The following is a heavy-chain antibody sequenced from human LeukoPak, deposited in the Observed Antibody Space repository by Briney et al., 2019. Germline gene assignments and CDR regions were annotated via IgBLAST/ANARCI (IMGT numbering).Heavy chain of an antibody. CDR1: GGSISSYY. CDR2: IYYSGST. D-gene: IGHD4-17*01. V-gene: IGHV4-59*01. CDR3: ARDSVGNYGDYPHYYYYMDV. Sequence: SETLPLTCAVPGGSISSYYGSWIRQTTGKGLEWIGYIYYSGSTNYNPSLKSRVTISVDTSKNQFSLKLSSVAAADTAVYYCARDSVGNYGDYPHYYYYMDVWGKGTTVTVSS. J-gene: IGHJ6*03.